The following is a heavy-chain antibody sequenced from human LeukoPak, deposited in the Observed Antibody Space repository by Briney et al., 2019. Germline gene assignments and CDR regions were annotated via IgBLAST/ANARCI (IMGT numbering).Heavy chain of an antibody. CDR1: GGSISSSNYY. V-gene: IGHV4-61*02. D-gene: IGHD3-10*01. CDR2: IYTSGST. Sequence: PSETLSLTCTVSGGSISSSNYYWNWIRQPAGKGLEWIGRIYTSGSTNYNPSLKSRVTISVDTSKNQFSLKLSSVTAADTAVYYCARLGYYYGSGSYYPVSNYYYYYYMDVWGKGTTVTISS. CDR3: ARLGYYYGSGSYYPVSNYYYYYYMDV. J-gene: IGHJ6*03.